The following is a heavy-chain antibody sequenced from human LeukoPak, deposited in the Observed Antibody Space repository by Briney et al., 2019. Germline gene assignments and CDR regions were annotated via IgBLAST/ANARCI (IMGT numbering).Heavy chain of an antibody. CDR2: INPNSGGT. CDR3: ARRPYCSRTSCFLWLAINVDY. J-gene: IGHJ4*02. D-gene: IGHD2-2*01. Sequence: ASVKVSCKASRYTFTGSYMHWVREAPGQGLEWMGWINPNSGGTNYAQKFQGRVTMTRDTSISTAYMELSRLRSDDTAVYYCARRPYCSRTSCFLWLAINVDYGGKGPLVTVSS. CDR1: RYTFTGSY. V-gene: IGHV1-2*02.